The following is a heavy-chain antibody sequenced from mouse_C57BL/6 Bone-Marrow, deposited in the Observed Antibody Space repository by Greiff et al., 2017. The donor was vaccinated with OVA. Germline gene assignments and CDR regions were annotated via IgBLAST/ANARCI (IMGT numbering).Heavy chain of an antibody. D-gene: IGHD2-1*01. J-gene: IGHJ1*03. CDR1: GFTFSNYW. CDR2: IRLKSDNYAT. Sequence: EVMLVESGGGLVQPGGSMKLSCVASGFTFSNYWMNWVRQSPEKGLEWVAQIRLKSDNYATHYAESVKGRFTISSDDSKSSVYLQMNNLRAEDTGIYYCTDGNYAEWYFDVWGTGTTVTVSS. CDR3: TDGNYAEWYFDV. V-gene: IGHV6-3*01.